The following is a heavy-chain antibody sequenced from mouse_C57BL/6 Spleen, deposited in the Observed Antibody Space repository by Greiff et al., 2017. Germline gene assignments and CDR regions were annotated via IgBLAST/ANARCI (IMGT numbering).Heavy chain of an antibody. Sequence: VKLMESGAELVRPGTSVKMSCKASGYTFTNYWIGWAKQRPGHGLEWIGDIYPGGGYTNYNEKFKGKATLPADKSSSTAYMQFSSLTSEDSAIYYCARSYYGSSSWFAYWGKGTLVTVSA. CDR2: IYPGGGYT. D-gene: IGHD1-1*01. CDR1: GYTFTNYW. V-gene: IGHV1-63*01. CDR3: ARSYYGSSSWFAY. J-gene: IGHJ3*01.